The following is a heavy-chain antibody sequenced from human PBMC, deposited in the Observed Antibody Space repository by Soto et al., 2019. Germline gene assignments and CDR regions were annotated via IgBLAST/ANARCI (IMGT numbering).Heavy chain of an antibody. CDR1: EYTFVAYY. D-gene: IGHD2-15*01. CDR3: ARVPCSGGSCYFTP. V-gene: IGHV1-2*02. CDR2: INPKTGDT. J-gene: IGHJ5*02. Sequence: ASVKVSCKASEYTFVAYYIHWLRQAPGQRFEWMAWINPKTGDTDYAQKFQGRVTVTSDTSISTAYMELTSLTSDDSAVYYCARVPCSGGSCYFTPWGQGTPVTVPQ.